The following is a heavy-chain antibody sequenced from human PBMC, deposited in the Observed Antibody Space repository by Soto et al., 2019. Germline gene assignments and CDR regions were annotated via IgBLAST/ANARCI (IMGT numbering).Heavy chain of an antibody. Sequence: PGGSLRLSCAASGFTFATYAMSWVRQAPGKGLEWVSTISGSGGSTYYADSVKGRFTISRDNSKNTLYLQMNSLGGEDTAVYYCAKDQYSGSPGKPDYWGQGTLVTVSS. V-gene: IGHV3-23*01. CDR2: ISGSGGST. CDR3: AKDQYSGSPGKPDY. J-gene: IGHJ4*02. D-gene: IGHD1-26*01. CDR1: GFTFATYA.